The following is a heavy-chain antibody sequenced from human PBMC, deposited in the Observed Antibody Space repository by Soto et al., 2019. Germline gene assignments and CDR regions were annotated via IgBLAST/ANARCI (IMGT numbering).Heavy chain of an antibody. Sequence: QVQLVESGGGVVQPGKSLRLSCAASGFTFSSYGIHWGRQAPGTGLEWLGVYWYDGGNKYYADAVKGRFTLSRDNSMNTGFLQMNSLRAEDTAVYYCAREMDEIRHFSSTTCPVALDYWGQGSLVTVSS. V-gene: IGHV3-33*01. CDR1: GFTFSSYG. D-gene: IGHD2-2*01. CDR2: YWYDGGNK. J-gene: IGHJ4*02. CDR3: AREMDEIRHFSSTTCPVALDY.